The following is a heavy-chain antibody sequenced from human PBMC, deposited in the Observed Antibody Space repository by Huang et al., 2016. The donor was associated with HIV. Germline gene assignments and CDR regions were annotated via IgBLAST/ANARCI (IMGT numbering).Heavy chain of an antibody. J-gene: IGHJ4*02. D-gene: IGHD3-16*01. V-gene: IGHV3-7*01. CDR1: GFSFSSSW. CDR3: ARDQEGALDY. CDR2: RRGDGGDK. Sequence: EVQLVESGGGLVQPVGSLRLSCAASGFSFSSSWMSWVRQAPGKGLEWVANRRGDGGDKSHVDSVKGRFTISRDNAKNSLYLQMDSLGVGDTAVYYCARDQEGALDYWGQGVLVTVSS.